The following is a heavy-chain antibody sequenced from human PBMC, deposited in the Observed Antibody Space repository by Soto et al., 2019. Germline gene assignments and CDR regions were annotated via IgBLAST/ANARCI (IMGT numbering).Heavy chain of an antibody. CDR2: IYYSGSI. CDR1: GGSISNYY. V-gene: IGHV4-59*01. D-gene: IGHD2-15*01. J-gene: IGHJ4*02. CDR3: ARAGAATLSDY. Sequence: SETLSLTCAVSGGSISNYYWSWIRQPPGKGLEWIGYIYYSGSINYNPSLKSRVTISVDTSKNQFSLKLSSVTAADTAVYYCARAGAATLSDYWGQGTLVTVSS.